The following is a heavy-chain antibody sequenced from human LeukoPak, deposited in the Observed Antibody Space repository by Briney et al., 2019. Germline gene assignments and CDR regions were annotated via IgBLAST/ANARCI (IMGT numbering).Heavy chain of an antibody. CDR3: ARRSIAARLIDY. J-gene: IGHJ4*02. D-gene: IGHD6-6*01. CDR1: GGSISSYY. Sequence: SETLSLTCTVSGGSISSYYWSWIRQPPGKGLEWIGYIYYSGSTNYNPSLKSRVTISVDTSKNQFSLKLSSVTAADTAVYYCARRSIAARLIDYWGQGTLVTVSS. CDR2: IYYSGST. V-gene: IGHV4-59*01.